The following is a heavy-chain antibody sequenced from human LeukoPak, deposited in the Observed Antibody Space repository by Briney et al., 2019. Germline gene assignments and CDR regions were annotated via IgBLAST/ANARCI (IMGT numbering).Heavy chain of an antibody. Sequence: PSETLSLTCTVSGGSIRNYYWSWIRQPPAKGQEWIGYVYHTGNTKYNPSLVSRATISIGTSKNQFSLKLSSVTAADSAVYYCAKSDGSGSYFDYWGQGTLVTVS. D-gene: IGHD3-10*01. CDR3: AKSDGSGSYFDY. CDR2: VYHTGNT. CDR1: GGSIRNYY. V-gene: IGHV4-59*03. J-gene: IGHJ4*02.